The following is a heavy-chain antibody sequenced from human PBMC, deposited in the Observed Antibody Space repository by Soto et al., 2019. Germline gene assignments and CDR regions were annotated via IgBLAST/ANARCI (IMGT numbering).Heavy chain of an antibody. CDR1: GFTFSNYA. CDR3: AKDQGSSWYEIDY. J-gene: IGHJ4*02. CDR2: ISGSGGST. V-gene: IGHV3-23*01. Sequence: EVQLLESGGGLVQPGGSLRLSCAASGFTFSNYAVTWVRQAPGKGLEWVSTISGSGGSTYYADSVKGRFTISRDNSNNTLYRQMTSQRSEDTAVYYCAKDQGSSWYEIDYWGQGTLVTVSS. D-gene: IGHD6-13*01.